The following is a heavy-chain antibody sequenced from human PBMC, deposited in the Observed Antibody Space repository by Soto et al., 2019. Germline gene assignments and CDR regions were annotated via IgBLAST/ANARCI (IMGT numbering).Heavy chain of an antibody. CDR2: INHSGST. D-gene: IGHD2-2*01. Sequence: ASETLSLTCAVYGGSFSCYYWSWIRQPPGKGLEWIGEINHSGSTNYNPSLKSRVTISVDTSKNQFSLKLSSVTAADTAVYYCARALVVPAAEYYYYYGMDVWGQGTTVTVSS. V-gene: IGHV4-34*01. CDR1: GGSFSCYY. J-gene: IGHJ6*02. CDR3: ARALVVPAAEYYYYYGMDV.